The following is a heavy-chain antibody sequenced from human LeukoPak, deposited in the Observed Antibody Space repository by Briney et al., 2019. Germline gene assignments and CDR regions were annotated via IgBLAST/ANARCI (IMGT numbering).Heavy chain of an antibody. CDR1: GFTFRSYW. V-gene: IGHV3-74*01. CDR2: VNPQGSGT. CDR3: ARYHTALNY. J-gene: IGHJ4*02. D-gene: IGHD5-18*01. Sequence: PGESLRLSCAASGFTFRSYWVPSVRQAPGRAVVWVSRVNPQGSGTSYTDSVKGRFTISRDNSKNTLYLQMNNLRVEDTAVYYCARYHTALNYRGQGTLVTASS.